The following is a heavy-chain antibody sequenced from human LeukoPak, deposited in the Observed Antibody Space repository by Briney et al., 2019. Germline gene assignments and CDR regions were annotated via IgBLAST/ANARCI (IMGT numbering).Heavy chain of an antibody. V-gene: IGHV3-64D*06. J-gene: IGHJ1*01. CDR2: ISSNGGST. CDR1: GFTFSSYA. Sequence: GSLRLSCAASGFTFSSYAMHWVRQAPGKGLEYVSAISSNGGSTYYADSVKGRFTISRDSSKNTLYLQMSSLRAEDTAVYYCVKSSSSWSQFEYFQHWGQGTLVTVSS. CDR3: VKSSSSWSQFEYFQH. D-gene: IGHD6-13*01.